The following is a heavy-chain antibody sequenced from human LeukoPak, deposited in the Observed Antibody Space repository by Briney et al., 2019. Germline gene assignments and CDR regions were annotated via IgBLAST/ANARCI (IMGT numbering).Heavy chain of an antibody. CDR1: GYTFTGYY. CDR3: AREYSSSWYNWFDP. D-gene: IGHD6-13*01. J-gene: IGHJ5*02. V-gene: IGHV1-18*04. Sequence: ASVKVSCKASGYTFTGYYMHWVRQAPGQGLEWMGWISAYNGNTNYAQKLQGRVTMTTDTSTSTAYMELRSLRSDDTAVYYCAREYSSSWYNWFDPWGQGTLVTVSS. CDR2: ISAYNGNT.